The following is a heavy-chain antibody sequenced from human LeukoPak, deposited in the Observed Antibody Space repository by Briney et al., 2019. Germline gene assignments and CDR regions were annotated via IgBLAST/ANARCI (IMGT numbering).Heavy chain of an antibody. Sequence: EASVKVSCKASGGTFSSYAISWVRQAPGQGLEWMGGIIPIFGTANYAQKFQGRVTITADESTSTAYMELSSLRSEDTAVYYCAFSGYSYGYRYYWGQGTLVTVSS. J-gene: IGHJ4*02. D-gene: IGHD5-18*01. V-gene: IGHV1-69*13. CDR1: GGTFSSYA. CDR2: IIPIFGTA. CDR3: AFSGYSYGYRYY.